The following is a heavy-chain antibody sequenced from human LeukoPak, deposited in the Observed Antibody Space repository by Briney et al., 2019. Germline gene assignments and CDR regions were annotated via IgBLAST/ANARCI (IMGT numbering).Heavy chain of an antibody. D-gene: IGHD6-19*01. J-gene: IGHJ3*02. CDR3: VRDVESIAVAGTGAFDI. Sequence: ASVKVSCKASGYTFTSYYMHWVRQAPGQGLEWMGIINPSGGSTSYAQKFQGRVTITADESTSTAYMELGSLRSEDTAVYYCVRDVESIAVAGTGAFDIWGQGTMVTVSS. CDR2: INPSGGST. CDR1: GYTFTSYY. V-gene: IGHV1-46*01.